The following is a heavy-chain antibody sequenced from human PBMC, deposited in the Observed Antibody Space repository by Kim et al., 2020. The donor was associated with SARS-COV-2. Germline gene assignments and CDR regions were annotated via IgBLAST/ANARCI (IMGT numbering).Heavy chain of an antibody. Sequence: GSEKYYVESVKGRFTISRDNAKNSLYLQMNSLRAEDTAVYYCAREMRNSYWGQGTLVTVSS. J-gene: IGHJ4*02. CDR2: GSEK. V-gene: IGHV3-7*01. CDR3: AREMRNSY.